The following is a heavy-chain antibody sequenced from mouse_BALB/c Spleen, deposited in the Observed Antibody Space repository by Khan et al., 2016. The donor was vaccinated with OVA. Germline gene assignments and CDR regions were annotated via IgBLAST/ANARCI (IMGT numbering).Heavy chain of an antibody. V-gene: IGHV3-2*02. D-gene: IGHD2-4*01. J-gene: IGHJ3*01. Sequence: EVQLVESGPGLVKPSQSLSLTCTVTGYSITSEFAWNWIRQFPGNKLEWMGYISYSGNTRYNPSLKSLISITRDTSRNQFFLQLNSVTTEDTATYYCARKDYYDYDPFPHWGQGTLVTVSA. CDR2: ISYSGNT. CDR1: GYSITSEFA. CDR3: ARKDYYDYDPFPH.